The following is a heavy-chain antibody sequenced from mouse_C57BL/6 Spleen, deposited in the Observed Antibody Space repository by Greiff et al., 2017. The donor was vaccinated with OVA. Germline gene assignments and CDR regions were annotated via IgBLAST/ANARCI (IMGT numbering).Heavy chain of an antibody. V-gene: IGHV1-59*01. CDR3: ARGDYGSSSMDY. CDR2: IDPSDSYT. CDR1: GYTFTSYW. J-gene: IGHJ4*01. D-gene: IGHD1-1*01. Sequence: QVQLQQPGAELVRPGTSVKLSCKASGYTFTSYWMHWVKQRPGQGLEWIGVIDPSDSYTNYNQKFNGKATLTVDTSSSTAYMQLSSLTSEDSAVYYCARGDYGSSSMDYWGQGTSVTVSS.